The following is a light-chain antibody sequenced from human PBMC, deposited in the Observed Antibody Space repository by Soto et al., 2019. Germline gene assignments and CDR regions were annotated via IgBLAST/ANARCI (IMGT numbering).Light chain of an antibody. Sequence: QSALTQPASVSGSPGQSITISCTGTSSDVGGYNYVSWYQQHPGKAPKLMIYEVSNRPSGVSNRFSGSKSGNTASLTMSGLQAEDEADYYCSSYTSSSTLDYVFGTGTKLTVL. CDR2: EVS. CDR1: SSDVGGYNY. CDR3: SSYTSSSTLDYV. J-gene: IGLJ1*01. V-gene: IGLV2-14*01.